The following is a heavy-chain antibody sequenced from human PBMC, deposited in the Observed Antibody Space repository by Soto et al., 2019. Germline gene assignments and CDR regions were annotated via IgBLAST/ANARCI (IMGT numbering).Heavy chain of an antibody. D-gene: IGHD1-26*01. Sequence: ASVKVSCKASGYTFTNYGLTWVRQAPGQGLEWMGWISAYNGNTNYAQKLQGRVTMTTDTSTSTAYMELRSLRSDDAAVYYCARIVGADRRWFDPWGQGTLVTVSS. J-gene: IGHJ5*02. CDR3: ARIVGADRRWFDP. CDR1: GYTFTNYG. V-gene: IGHV1-18*01. CDR2: ISAYNGNT.